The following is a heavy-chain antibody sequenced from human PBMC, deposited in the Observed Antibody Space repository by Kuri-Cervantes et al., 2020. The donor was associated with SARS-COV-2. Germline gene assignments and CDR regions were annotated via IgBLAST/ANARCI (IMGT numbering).Heavy chain of an antibody. Sequence: SETLSLTCTVSGGSVSDRNSYWTWIRQSPGKGLEWIGYIYHTGSPTYSPSLKSRVTISLDKPKNQFSLRLTSVTAADTAVYYCARSPYDFWSGYPYGMDVWGQGTTVTVSS. CDR3: ARSPYDFWSGYPYGMDV. CDR2: IYHTGSP. CDR1: GGSVSDRNSY. J-gene: IGHJ6*02. D-gene: IGHD3-3*01. V-gene: IGHV4-61*01.